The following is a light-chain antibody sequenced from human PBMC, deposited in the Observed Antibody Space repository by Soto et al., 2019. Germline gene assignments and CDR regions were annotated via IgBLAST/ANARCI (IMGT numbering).Light chain of an antibody. J-gene: IGKJ3*01. CDR3: QQYDNLLPIT. CDR1: QNIGSW. V-gene: IGKV1-33*01. Sequence: DIQMTQSPSTLSASVGDRVTITCRASQNIGSWLAWYQQKPGKAPKLLIYDASNLETGVPSRFSGSGSGTDFTFTISSLQPEDIATYYCQQYDNLLPITFGPGTKVDIK. CDR2: DAS.